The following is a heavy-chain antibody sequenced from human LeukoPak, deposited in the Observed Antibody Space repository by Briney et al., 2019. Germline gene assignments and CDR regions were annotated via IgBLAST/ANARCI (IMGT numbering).Heavy chain of an antibody. Sequence: PSETLSLTCTVSGGSISSSSYYWGWIRQPPGKGLEWIGSIYYSGSTYYNPSLKSRVTISVDTSKNQFSLKLSSVTAADTAVYYCARQGDYDILTGYSFDYWGQGTLVTVSS. CDR3: ARQGDYDILTGYSFDY. D-gene: IGHD3-9*01. CDR2: IYYSGST. CDR1: GGSISSSSYY. J-gene: IGHJ4*02. V-gene: IGHV4-39*01.